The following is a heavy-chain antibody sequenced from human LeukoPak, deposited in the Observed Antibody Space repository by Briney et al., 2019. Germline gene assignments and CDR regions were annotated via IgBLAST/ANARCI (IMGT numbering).Heavy chain of an antibody. Sequence: GGSLRLSCAASGFTFSGYAMSWVRQAPGKGLEWVSGISGSGGSTYYADSVKGRFTISRDNSKNTLYLQMSSLRAEDTAVYYCAKLPQTYVWGRYFDYWGQGTLVTVSS. V-gene: IGHV3-23*01. CDR2: ISGSGGST. CDR1: GFTFSGYA. D-gene: IGHD3-16*01. CDR3: AKLPQTYVWGRYFDY. J-gene: IGHJ4*02.